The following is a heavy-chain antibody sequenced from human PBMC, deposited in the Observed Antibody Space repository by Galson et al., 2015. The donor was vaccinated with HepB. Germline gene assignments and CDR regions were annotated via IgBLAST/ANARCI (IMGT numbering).Heavy chain of an antibody. J-gene: IGHJ6*02. CDR2: IIPILGIA. Sequence: SVKVSCKASGGTFSSYTISWVRQAPGQGLEWMGRIIPILGIANYAQKFQGRVTITADKSTSTAYMELSSLRSEDTAVYYCARDRQVVAYYYYYYGMDVWGQGTTVTVSS. V-gene: IGHV1-69*04. CDR1: GGTFSSYT. CDR3: ARDRQVVAYYYYYYGMDV. D-gene: IGHD2-15*01.